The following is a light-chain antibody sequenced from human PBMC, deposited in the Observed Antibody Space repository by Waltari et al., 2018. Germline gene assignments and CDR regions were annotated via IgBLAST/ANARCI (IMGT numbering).Light chain of an antibody. V-gene: IGLV3-21*02. CDR3: QVCDSSSDPVV. Sequence: SYVLTQPPSVSVAPGQKARITCGGNNIGSKRGHWYQQEPGQAPLLVVYDDSDRPSGIPERFSGSNSWNTATLTISRGEAWDEADYYCQVCDSSSDPVVFGGGTKLTVL. J-gene: IGLJ2*01. CDR2: DDS. CDR1: NIGSKR.